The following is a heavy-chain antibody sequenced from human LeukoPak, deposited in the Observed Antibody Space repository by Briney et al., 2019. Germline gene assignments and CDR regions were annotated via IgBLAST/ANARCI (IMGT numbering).Heavy chain of an antibody. J-gene: IGHJ4*02. CDR1: GGSIGSSPYY. D-gene: IGHD4-17*01. Sequence: SETLSLTCTVSGGSIGSSPYYWGWIRQSPVRGLESIGSIYYSGNTHYHNPSLKSRVTISVDSSKNQFSLKLTSVTAADTAVYYCARVIGDYLGHDYWGQGTLVTVSS. CDR3: ARVIGDYLGHDY. V-gene: IGHV4-39*07. CDR2: IYYSGNT.